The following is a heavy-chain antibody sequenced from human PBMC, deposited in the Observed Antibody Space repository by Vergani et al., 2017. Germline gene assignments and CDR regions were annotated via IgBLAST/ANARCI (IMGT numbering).Heavy chain of an antibody. CDR3: ARDTAMILPAFDY. V-gene: IGHV3-23*01. D-gene: IGHD5-18*01. CDR2: ISSDGGST. J-gene: IGHJ4*02. Sequence: EVQLLESGGGLVQPGGSLRLSCVASGFTFSTYAMTWVRQAPGKGLEWVSTISSDGGSTYYADSVKGRFTISRDNSKNTLSLQMNSLTAEDTAVYYCARDTAMILPAFDYWSQGTLVTVSS. CDR1: GFTFSTYA.